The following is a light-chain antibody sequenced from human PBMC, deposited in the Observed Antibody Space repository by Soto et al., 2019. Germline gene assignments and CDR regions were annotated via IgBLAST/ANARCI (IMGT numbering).Light chain of an antibody. CDR1: QSVSSSD. J-gene: IGKJ1*01. Sequence: EIVLTQSPGTLSLSPGERATLSCRASQSVSSSDLAWYQQKPGQAPRHLIYGASSRAIGIPDRFSGSGSGTDFTLTISRLEPEDFAVYYCQQYGSSPWTFGQGPKVEIK. CDR3: QQYGSSPWT. V-gene: IGKV3-20*01. CDR2: GAS.